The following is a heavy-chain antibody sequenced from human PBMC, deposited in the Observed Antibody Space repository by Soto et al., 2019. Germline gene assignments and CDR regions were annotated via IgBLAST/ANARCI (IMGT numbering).Heavy chain of an antibody. Sequence: QVQLVESGGGVVQPGRSLRLSCAASGFTFSSYGMHWVRQAPGKGLEWVAVISYDGSNKYYADSLKGRFTISRDNSKNTXXLQMNSLRAEDTTMYYCAKGARGYNDYYYYYGMDVWGQGTTVTVSS. CDR1: GFTFSSYG. J-gene: IGHJ6*02. CDR3: AKGARGYNDYYYYYGMDV. V-gene: IGHV3-30*18. D-gene: IGHD5-12*01. CDR2: ISYDGSNK.